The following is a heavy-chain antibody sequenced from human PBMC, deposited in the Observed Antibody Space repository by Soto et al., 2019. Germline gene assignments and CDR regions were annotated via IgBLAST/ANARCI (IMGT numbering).Heavy chain of an antibody. V-gene: IGHV4-39*01. J-gene: IGHJ6*02. CDR2: IYYSGST. D-gene: IGHD2-2*01. CDR3: ARHRCSSTSCYVAYYYGMDV. Sequence: SETLSLTCTVSCGSISSSSYYWGWIRQPPGKGLEWIGSIYYSGSTYYNPSLKSRVTISVDTSKNQFSLKLSSVTAADTAVYYCARHRCSSTSCYVAYYYGMDVWGQGTTVTVSS. CDR1: CGSISSSSYY.